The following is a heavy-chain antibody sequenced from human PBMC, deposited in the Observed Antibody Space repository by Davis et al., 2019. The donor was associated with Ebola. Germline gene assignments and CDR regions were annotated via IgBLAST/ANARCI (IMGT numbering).Heavy chain of an antibody. CDR1: GYTFTGYY. V-gene: IGHV1-3*01. J-gene: IGHJ5*02. CDR3: ARGRQLASGWFDP. CDR2: INAGNGNT. Sequence: ASVKVSCKASGYTFTGYYMHWVRQAPGQRLEWMGWINAGNGNTKYSQKFQGRVTITRDTSASTAYMELSSLRSEDTAVYYCARGRQLASGWFDPWGQGTLVTVSS. D-gene: IGHD6-6*01.